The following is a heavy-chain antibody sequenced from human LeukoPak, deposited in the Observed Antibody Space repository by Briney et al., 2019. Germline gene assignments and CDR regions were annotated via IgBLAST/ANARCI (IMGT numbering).Heavy chain of an antibody. CDR2: IIPIFGTA. J-gene: IGHJ6*03. V-gene: IGHV1-69*01. CDR1: GGTFSSYA. D-gene: IGHD3-22*01. CDR3: ASGYYYDSSGYYYLSGYYYMDV. Sequence: SVKVSCKAFGGTFSSYAISWVRQAPGQGLEWMGGIIPIFGTANYAQKFQGRVTITADESTSTAYMELSSLRSEDTAVYYCASGYYYDSSGYYYLSGYYYMDVWGKGTTVTISS.